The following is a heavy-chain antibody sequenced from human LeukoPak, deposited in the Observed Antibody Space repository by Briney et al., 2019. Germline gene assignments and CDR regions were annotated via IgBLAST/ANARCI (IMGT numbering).Heavy chain of an antibody. Sequence: SQTLSLTCAVSGGSISSGGYSWSWIRQPPGKGLEWIWYIYHSGSTYYNPSLKSRVTISVDRSKNQFSLKLSSVTAADTAVYYCARDNTYVSGFDYWGQGTLVTVSS. J-gene: IGHJ4*02. CDR1: GGSISSGGYS. CDR2: IYHSGST. CDR3: ARDNTYVSGFDY. V-gene: IGHV4-30-2*01. D-gene: IGHD1-14*01.